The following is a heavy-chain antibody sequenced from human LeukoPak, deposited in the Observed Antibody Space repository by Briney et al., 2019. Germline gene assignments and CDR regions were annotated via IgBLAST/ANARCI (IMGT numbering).Heavy chain of an antibody. CDR2: IYPGDSDT. CDR3: ARFKSGILTGTDAFDI. Sequence: GESLKISCKGSGYRFTGYWIGWVRQMPGKGLEWMGIIYPGDSDTRYSPSFQGQVTISADKSISTAYLQWSSLKASDTAMYYCARFKSGILTGTDAFDIWGQGTMVTVSS. V-gene: IGHV5-51*01. D-gene: IGHD3-9*01. CDR1: GYRFTGYW. J-gene: IGHJ3*02.